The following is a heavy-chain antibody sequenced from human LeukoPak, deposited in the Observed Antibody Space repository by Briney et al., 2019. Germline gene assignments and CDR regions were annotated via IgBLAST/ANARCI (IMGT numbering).Heavy chain of an antibody. Sequence: PGGSLRLSCAASGFTFSSYKMHWVRQAPGKGLEWVAFIRYDGSIEYYADSVKGRFTISRDNSKNTLYLQMNSLRTEDTAVYYCAREDYYDSSGYFDYWGQGTLVTGSS. CDR1: GFTFSSYK. D-gene: IGHD3-22*01. V-gene: IGHV3-30*02. CDR2: IRYDGSIE. CDR3: AREDYYDSSGYFDY. J-gene: IGHJ4*02.